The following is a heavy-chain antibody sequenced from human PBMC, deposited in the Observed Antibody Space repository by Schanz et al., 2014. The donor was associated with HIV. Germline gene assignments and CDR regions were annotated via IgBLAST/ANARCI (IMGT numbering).Heavy chain of an antibody. Sequence: VQLVESGGGLVEPGGSLRLSCAASGFIFNGYYLTWIPQAPGKGLEWVSGISIDGDQTYYADSVRGRFTISRDNSKNTVYLQMNSLRAEDTAVYYCANEEVPNDFWGQGTLVTVSS. CDR3: ANEEVPNDF. CDR2: ISIDGDQT. J-gene: IGHJ4*02. CDR1: GFIFNGYY. V-gene: IGHV3-23*04.